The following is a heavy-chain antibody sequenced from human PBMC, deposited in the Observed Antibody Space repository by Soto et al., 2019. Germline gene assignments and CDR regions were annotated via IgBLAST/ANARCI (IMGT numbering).Heavy chain of an antibody. CDR2: IIPIFGTA. J-gene: IGHJ3*02. V-gene: IGHV1-69*13. Sequence: ASVKVSCKASGYTFSSYAISWVRQAPGQGLEWMGGIIPIFGTANYAQKFQGRVTITADESTSTAYMELNSLRAEDTAMYYCARDFGEVGSTAAFDIWGQGTMVTVSS. CDR3: ARDFGEVGSTAAFDI. CDR1: GYTFSSYA. D-gene: IGHD1-26*01.